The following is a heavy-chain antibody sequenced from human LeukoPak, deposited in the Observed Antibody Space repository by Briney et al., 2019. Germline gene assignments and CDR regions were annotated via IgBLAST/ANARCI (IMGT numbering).Heavy chain of an antibody. CDR3: ARGGAYVWGTYSAFYDY. Sequence: GGSLRLSCAGSGLTLSSCAMSWARKAPGKGLEWVSLISGDTDGTYYADSVKGRFTISRDNSKNTLYLQMNSLRVEDTAVYYCARGGAYVWGTYSAFYDYWGQGTLVTVSS. CDR2: ISGDTDGT. D-gene: IGHD3-16*01. CDR1: GLTLSSCA. J-gene: IGHJ4*02. V-gene: IGHV3-23*01.